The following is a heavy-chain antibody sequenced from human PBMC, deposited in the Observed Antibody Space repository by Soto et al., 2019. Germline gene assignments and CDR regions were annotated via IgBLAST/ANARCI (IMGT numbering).Heavy chain of an antibody. D-gene: IGHD2-2*01. CDR2: IYYSGST. Sequence: QVQLQKSGPGLVKPSQTLSLTCTVSGGSISSGGYYWSWIRQHPGKGLEWIGYIYYSGSTYYNPSLKSRVTISVYSSKNQFSLKLSSVTAADTAVYYCARSSTSANYFDYWGQGTLVTVSS. J-gene: IGHJ4*02. CDR3: ARSSTSANYFDY. CDR1: GGSISSGGYY. V-gene: IGHV4-31*03.